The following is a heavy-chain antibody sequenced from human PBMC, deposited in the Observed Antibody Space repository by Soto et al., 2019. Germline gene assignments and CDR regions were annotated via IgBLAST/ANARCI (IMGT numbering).Heavy chain of an antibody. CDR1: GDSVSSNSVG. D-gene: IGHD7-27*01. CDR3: ARNRIWGNDY. CDR2: TYYRSKWYN. J-gene: IGHJ4*02. V-gene: IGHV6-1*01. Sequence: QVQLQQSGPGLVKPSQTLSLTCVISGDSVSSNSVGWHWIRQSPSRGLEWLGRTYYRSKWYNDYPLSVXXRITINSDTSKNQFSLQLKSVTPEDTAVYYCARNRIWGNDYWGQGTLVTVSS.